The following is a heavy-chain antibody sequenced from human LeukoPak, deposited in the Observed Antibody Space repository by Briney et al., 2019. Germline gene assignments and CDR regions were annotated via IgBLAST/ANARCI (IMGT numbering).Heavy chain of an antibody. CDR1: GFTFSAYS. CDR3: VKDLNGTWSFDY. D-gene: IGHD2-8*01. J-gene: IGHJ4*02. V-gene: IGHV3-64D*06. Sequence: GGSLRLSCSASGFTFSAYSMHWVRQAPGKGLEYVSSISSNEYDTYYADSVKGRFTISRDNSKNTLFLQMSGLRAEDTAVYYCVKDLNGTWSFDYWGQGTLVTVSS. CDR2: ISSNEYDT.